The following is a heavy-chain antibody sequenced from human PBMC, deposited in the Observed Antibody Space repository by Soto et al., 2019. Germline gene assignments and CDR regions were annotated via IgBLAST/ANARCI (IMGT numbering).Heavy chain of an antibody. V-gene: IGHV4-59*01. CDR2: IYASAAT. CDR3: ASSHYGEASISHSQYGR. CDR1: GGSITTNY. J-gene: IGHJ4*02. Sequence: PSQTLSLTCTVSGGSITTNYWSWIRQPPGGTLEWIGYIYASAATTNNPSLKSRVTLSVDMPDHELCLEVASLTAAGTAVYACASSHYGEASISHSQYGRWGQRNLVT. D-gene: IGHD2-21*01.